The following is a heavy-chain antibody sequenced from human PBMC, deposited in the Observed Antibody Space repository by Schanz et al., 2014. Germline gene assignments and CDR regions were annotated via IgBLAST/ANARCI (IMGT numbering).Heavy chain of an antibody. Sequence: EVQLVESGGGLVQPGRSLRLSCAASGFPFSGYAMSWVRQAPGKGLEWVSGINWNGGSTGYADSVKGRFTISRDNAKNLLYLQMNGLRAEDTAVYFCARDLSSLIQGDVWGRGTTVTVSS. CDR2: INWNGGST. J-gene: IGHJ6*04. CDR3: ARDLSSLIQGDV. D-gene: IGHD2-2*01. CDR1: GFPFSGYA. V-gene: IGHV3-20*04.